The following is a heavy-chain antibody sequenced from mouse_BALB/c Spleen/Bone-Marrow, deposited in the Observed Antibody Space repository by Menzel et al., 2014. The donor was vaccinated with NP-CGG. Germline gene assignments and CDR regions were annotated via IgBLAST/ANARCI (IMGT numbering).Heavy chain of an antibody. CDR1: GYAFTDRW. CDR2: IDTSDSYT. V-gene: IGHV1-69*01. Sequence: QVQLQQSGTELVMPGASVKMSCKASGYAFTDRWMHWVKQRPGQGLEWIGAIDTSDSYTNYNQKFKGKATLTVDESSSTAYIHLSSLTSEDSAVYYCARGGDDFSLDYWSETASVNASS. CDR3: ARGGDDFSLDY. D-gene: IGHD2-4*01. J-gene: IGHJ4*01.